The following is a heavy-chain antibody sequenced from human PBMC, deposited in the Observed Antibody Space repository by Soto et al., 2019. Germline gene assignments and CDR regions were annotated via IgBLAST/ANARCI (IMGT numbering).Heavy chain of an antibody. D-gene: IGHD3-22*01. CDR3: AIVLSDYATGGYYGY. V-gene: IGHV3-21*01. CDR2: ISSSSSYI. Sequence: LRGSVRLSSAASGFSFLSYSMNWVRQAPGGGLGWVSSISSSSSYIYYADSVKGRFTISRDNAKNSLYLQMNSLRAEDTAVYYSAIVLSDYATGGYYGYWRQGP. J-gene: IGHJ4*02. CDR1: GFSFLSYS.